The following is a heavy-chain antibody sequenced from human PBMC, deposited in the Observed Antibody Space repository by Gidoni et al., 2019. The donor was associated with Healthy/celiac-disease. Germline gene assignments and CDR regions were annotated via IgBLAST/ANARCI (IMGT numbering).Heavy chain of an antibody. V-gene: IGHV4-34*01. Sequence: QVQLQQWGAGLLKPSETLSLTCAVYGGSFSGYYWSWIRQPPGKGLEWIGEINHSGSTNYNPSLKSRVTISVDTSKNQFSLKLSSVTAADTAVYYCARCAVPPRPFDYWGQGTLVTVSS. D-gene: IGHD4-17*01. CDR1: GGSFSGYY. CDR3: ARCAVPPRPFDY. CDR2: INHSGST. J-gene: IGHJ4*02.